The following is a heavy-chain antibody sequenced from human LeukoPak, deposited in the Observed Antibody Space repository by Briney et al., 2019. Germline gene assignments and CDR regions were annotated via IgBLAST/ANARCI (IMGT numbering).Heavy chain of an antibody. CDR3: ARVFSYDTHAFDI. CDR1: GFTFSSYS. D-gene: IGHD3-22*01. CDR2: ISSSSSSYI. V-gene: IGHV3-21*01. J-gene: IGHJ3*02. Sequence: GGSLRLSCAASGFTFSSYSMNWVRQAPGKGLEWVSSISSSSSSYIYYADSVKGRFTISRDNAKNSLYLQMNSLRAEDTAVYYCARVFSYDTHAFDIWGQGTMVTVSS.